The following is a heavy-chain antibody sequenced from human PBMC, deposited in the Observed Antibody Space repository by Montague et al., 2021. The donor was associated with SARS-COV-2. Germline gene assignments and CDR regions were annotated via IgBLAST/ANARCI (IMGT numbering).Heavy chain of an antibody. CDR1: GGSISSYY. CDR2: IYYSGNT. J-gene: IGHJ4*02. V-gene: IGHV4-59*04. Sequence: SETRSLTCTVSGGSISSYYWSWIRQPPGKGLEWIGNIYYSGNTYYNPSLKSRVTISVDTSKNQFSLKLSSVTAADTAVYYCANMGVGRITVFGVVSRGGLDYWGQGTLVTVSS. CDR3: ANMGVGRITVFGVVSRGGLDY. D-gene: IGHD3-3*01.